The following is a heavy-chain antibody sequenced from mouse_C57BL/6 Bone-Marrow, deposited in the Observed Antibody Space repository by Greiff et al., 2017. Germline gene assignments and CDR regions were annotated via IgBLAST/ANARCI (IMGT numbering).Heavy chain of an antibody. J-gene: IGHJ3*01. CDR2: IDPENGDT. CDR1: GFNIKDDY. D-gene: IGHD2-2*01. Sequence: VPLQQSGAELVRPGASVKLSCTASGFNIKDDYMHWVKQRPEQGLEWLGWIDPENGDTEYASKFQGKATITADTSSNTAYLQLSSLTSEDTAVYYCTTGLRLNWGQGTLVTVSA. CDR3: TTGLRLN. V-gene: IGHV14-4*01.